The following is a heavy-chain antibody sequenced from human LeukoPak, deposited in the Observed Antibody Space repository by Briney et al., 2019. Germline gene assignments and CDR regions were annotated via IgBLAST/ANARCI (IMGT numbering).Heavy chain of an antibody. CDR3: AQGHDYGDYLNWFDP. Sequence: SETLTLTCAVYGGSFSDYYWSWIRQPPGKGLEWIGEINHSGSTNYNPSLKSRVTISVDTSKNQFSLELSSVTAADAAVYYCAQGHDYGDYLNWFDPWGQGTLVTVSS. D-gene: IGHD4-17*01. J-gene: IGHJ5*02. V-gene: IGHV4-34*01. CDR2: INHSGST. CDR1: GGSFSDYY.